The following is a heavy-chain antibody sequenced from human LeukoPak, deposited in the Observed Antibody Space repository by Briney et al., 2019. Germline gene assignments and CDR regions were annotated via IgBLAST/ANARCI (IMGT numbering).Heavy chain of an antibody. CDR3: ARSSTSCPVCFQH. Sequence: PSETLSLTCAVYGGSFSGYYWSWIRQPPGKGLEWIGEINHSGSTNYNPSLKSRVTISVDTSKNQFSLKLSSVTAADTAVYYCARSSTSCPVCFQHWGQGTLVTVSS. J-gene: IGHJ1*01. CDR2: INHSGST. D-gene: IGHD2-2*01. CDR1: GGSFSGYY. V-gene: IGHV4-34*01.